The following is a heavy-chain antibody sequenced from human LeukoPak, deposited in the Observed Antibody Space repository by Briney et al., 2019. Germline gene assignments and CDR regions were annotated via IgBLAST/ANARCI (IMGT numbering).Heavy chain of an antibody. CDR3: ARFSTTPGGYTYGRGVFDF. V-gene: IGHV4-61*02. Sequence: SETLSLTCTVSGGSISSGNYYWSWIRQPAGKGLEWIGRMYFTGSGNYNPSLKSRVTISIDTSKNQFSLRLTSVTAADTAVYYCARFSTTPGGYTYGRGVFDFWGQGTLVIVSS. D-gene: IGHD5-18*01. J-gene: IGHJ4*02. CDR1: GGSISSGNYY. CDR2: MYFTGSG.